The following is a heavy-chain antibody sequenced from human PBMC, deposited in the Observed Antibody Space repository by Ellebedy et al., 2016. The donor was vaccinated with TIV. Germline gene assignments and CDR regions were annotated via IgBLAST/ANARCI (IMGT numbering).Heavy chain of an antibody. D-gene: IGHD2-21*02. Sequence: GESLKISCAASGFSFRNYAMAWVRQAPGKGLEWVSFISSSGGSTYYADSVKGRFTISRDDSKNMVYMEMKSLRTEDTAVYYCAKDRSGYVVVTGSFDQWGQGTQVTVSS. CDR2: ISSSGGST. CDR3: AKDRSGYVVVTGSFDQ. CDR1: GFSFRNYA. J-gene: IGHJ5*02. V-gene: IGHV3-23*01.